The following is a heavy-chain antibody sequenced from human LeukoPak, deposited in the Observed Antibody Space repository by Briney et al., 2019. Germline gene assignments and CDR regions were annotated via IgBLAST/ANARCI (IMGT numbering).Heavy chain of an antibody. Sequence: SVKVSCKASGGTCSSYAISWVRQAPGQGLEWMGGIIPIFGTANYAQKFQGRVTITADESTSTAYMELSSLRSEDTALYYCASFVLRFLEWFEYYFDYWGQGTLVTVSS. J-gene: IGHJ4*02. CDR3: ASFVLRFLEWFEYYFDY. D-gene: IGHD3-3*01. V-gene: IGHV1-69*01. CDR2: IIPIFGTA. CDR1: GGTCSSYA.